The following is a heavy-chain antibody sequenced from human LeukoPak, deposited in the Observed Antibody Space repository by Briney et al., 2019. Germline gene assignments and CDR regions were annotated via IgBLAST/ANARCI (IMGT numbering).Heavy chain of an antibody. J-gene: IGHJ4*02. CDR1: GFTFSSYW. D-gene: IGHD2-15*01. CDR2: IKQDGSEK. Sequence: GGSLRLSCAASGFTFSSYWMSWVRQAPGKGLEWVANIKQDGSEKYYVDSVKGRFTIPRDNAKNSLYLQMNSLRAEDTAVYYCARVVVVTSYFFDYWGQGTLVTVSS. CDR3: ARVVVVTSYFFDY. V-gene: IGHV3-7*01.